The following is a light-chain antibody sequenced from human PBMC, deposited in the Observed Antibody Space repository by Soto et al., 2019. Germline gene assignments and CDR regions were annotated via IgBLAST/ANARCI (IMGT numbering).Light chain of an antibody. J-gene: IGLJ2*01. CDR2: DVS. Sequence: QSALTQPASVSGSPGQSITISCTGTSSDVGGYNYVSWYQHHPGKAPKLMIYDVSNRPSGVSNRFSGSKSGNTASLTISGLQAEDEADYYCSSYTSDSTRDVVFGGGTK. V-gene: IGLV2-14*03. CDR1: SSDVGGYNY. CDR3: SSYTSDSTRDVV.